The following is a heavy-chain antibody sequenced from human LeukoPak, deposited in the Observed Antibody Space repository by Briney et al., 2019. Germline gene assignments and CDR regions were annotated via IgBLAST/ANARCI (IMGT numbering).Heavy chain of an antibody. V-gene: IGHV4-4*09. CDR1: GGSMSDHY. D-gene: IGHD3-10*01. CDR2: IYATGNT. Sequence: SGTLSLTCAVSGGSMSDHYWSWIRQTPGTTLEWIGYIYATGNTNYNPSLKGRVTILLDTSKNHFSLRLSSVTAADTALYYCARHFRKDYPDSGSSQYFHYIDVWGKGTTVTVSS. J-gene: IGHJ6*03. CDR3: ARHFRKDYPDSGSSQYFHYIDV.